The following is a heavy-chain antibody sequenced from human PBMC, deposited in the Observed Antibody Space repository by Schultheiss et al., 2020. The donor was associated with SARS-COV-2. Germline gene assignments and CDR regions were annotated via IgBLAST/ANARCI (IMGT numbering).Heavy chain of an antibody. CDR1: GGSISSYY. CDR2: IYYSGST. J-gene: IGHJ6*02. Sequence: SETLSLTCTVSGGSISSYYWSWIRQPPGKGLEWIGYIYYSGSTNYNPSLQSRVTISIDTSKNQFPLNLSSVTAADTAVYYCARHDSVMGYYYYGMDVWGQGTTVTVSS. CDR3: ARHDSVMGYYYYGMDV. D-gene: IGHD3-16*01. V-gene: IGHV4-59*08.